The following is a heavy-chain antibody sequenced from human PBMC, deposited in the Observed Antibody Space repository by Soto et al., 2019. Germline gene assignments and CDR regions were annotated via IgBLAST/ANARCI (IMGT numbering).Heavy chain of an antibody. D-gene: IGHD6-19*01. CDR3: ARGWQWLGPFDY. CDR2: INHSGST. J-gene: IGHJ4*02. Sequence: QVQLQQWGAGLLKPSETLSLTCAVYGGSFSGYSWSWIRQPPGKGLEWIGEINHSGSTNYNPSLKSRVTISVDTSKNQFSLKLSSVTAADTAVYYCARGWQWLGPFDYWGQGTLVTVSS. V-gene: IGHV4-34*01. CDR1: GGSFSGYS.